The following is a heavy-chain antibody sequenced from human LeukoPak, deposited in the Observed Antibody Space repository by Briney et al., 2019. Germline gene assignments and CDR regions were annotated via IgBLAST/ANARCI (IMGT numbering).Heavy chain of an antibody. CDR2: IKQDGSEK. Sequence: GGSLRLSCAASGFTFSSYWMSWVRQAPGKGLEWVANIKQDGSEKYYVDSVKGRFTISRDSAKNSLYLQMISLTVEDTVVYFCARTSSGWYAHDAFGIWGQGTMVTVSS. J-gene: IGHJ3*02. D-gene: IGHD6-19*01. CDR3: ARTSSGWYAHDAFGI. V-gene: IGHV3-7*01. CDR1: GFTFSSYW.